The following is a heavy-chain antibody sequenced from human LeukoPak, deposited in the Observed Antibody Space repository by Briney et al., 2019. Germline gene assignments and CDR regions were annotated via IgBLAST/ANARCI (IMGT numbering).Heavy chain of an antibody. CDR2: IKEDGTKT. CDR3: ARGEAFCDY. Sequence: PGGSLRLSCAASGFTFSRYWMTWVRKAPGKGLEWVANIKEDGTKTYYVDSVKGRFTISRDNAQNSLYLQMKSLTPEDTAVYFCARGEAFCDYSGQGALVTVSS. CDR1: GFTFSRYW. V-gene: IGHV3-7*05. J-gene: IGHJ4*02.